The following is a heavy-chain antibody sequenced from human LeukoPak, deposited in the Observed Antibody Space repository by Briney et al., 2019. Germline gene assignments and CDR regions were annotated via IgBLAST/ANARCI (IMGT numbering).Heavy chain of an antibody. Sequence: GGSLRLSCAASGFTFDDYGLSWVRQAPGNGLEWVSGINWNGGSTGYADSVKGRFTISRDNAKKSLYLQMNSLRAEDTAVYYCAELGITMIGGVWGKGTTVTISS. V-gene: IGHV3-20*04. CDR2: INWNGGST. D-gene: IGHD3-10*02. J-gene: IGHJ6*04. CDR3: AELGITMIGGV. CDR1: GFTFDDYG.